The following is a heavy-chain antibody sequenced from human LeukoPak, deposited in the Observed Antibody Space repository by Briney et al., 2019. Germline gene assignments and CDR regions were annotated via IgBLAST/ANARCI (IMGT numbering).Heavy chain of an antibody. V-gene: IGHV4-34*01. CDR2: INHSGST. CDR3: ARGAVSVYYYYYMDV. J-gene: IGHJ6*03. Sequence: PSETLSLTCAVYGGSFSGYYWSWIRQPPGKGLEWIGEINHSGSTNYNPSLKSRVTISVDTSKNQFSLKLSSVTAADTAVYYCARGAVSVYYYYYMDVWGKGTTVTVSS. CDR1: GGSFSGYY.